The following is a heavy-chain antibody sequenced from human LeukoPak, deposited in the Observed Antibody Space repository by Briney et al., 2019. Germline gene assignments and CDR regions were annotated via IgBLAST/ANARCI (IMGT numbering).Heavy chain of an antibody. J-gene: IGHJ4*02. Sequence: GGTLRLSCAASGFTVSDNYMSWVRQAPGKGLEWVSVIYSGGNTYYSDSVKGRFTISRDTSKNTVYLQMNSLRGEDTAVYHCARVWNGDFCFQNWAQGTLVTVSS. V-gene: IGHV3-66*02. CDR3: ARVWNGDFCFQN. D-gene: IGHD4-17*01. CDR1: GFTVSDNY. CDR2: IYSGGNT.